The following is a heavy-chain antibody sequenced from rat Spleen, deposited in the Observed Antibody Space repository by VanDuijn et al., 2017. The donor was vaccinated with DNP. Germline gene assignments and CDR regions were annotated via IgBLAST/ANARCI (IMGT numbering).Heavy chain of an antibody. J-gene: IGHJ2*01. CDR1: GFTFSNYD. Sequence: EVQLVESGGGLVQPGRSMKLSCAASGFTFSNYDMAWVRQAPKKGLEWVATISYDGSRTYYRDSVKGRFTISRDNAKNTLYLQMNSLRSEDMATYYCARWNSGHFDYWGQGVMVPVSS. V-gene: IGHV5-22*01. CDR2: ISYDGSRT. D-gene: IGHD4-3*01. CDR3: ARWNSGHFDY.